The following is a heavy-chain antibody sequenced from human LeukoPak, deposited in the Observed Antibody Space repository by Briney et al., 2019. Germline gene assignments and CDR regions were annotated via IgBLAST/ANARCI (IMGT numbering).Heavy chain of an antibody. D-gene: IGHD6-19*01. Sequence: PGGSLRLSCSASGFTFSDYPMHWVRQTPGKGLEYVSAISKNGDDTYYADSVKGRFTISRDNAKNTLFLQMNSLRAEDTAIYYCARDNGWSLFDYWGQGTLVTVSS. CDR2: ISKNGDDT. CDR3: ARDNGWSLFDY. CDR1: GFTFSDYP. J-gene: IGHJ4*02. V-gene: IGHV3-64*04.